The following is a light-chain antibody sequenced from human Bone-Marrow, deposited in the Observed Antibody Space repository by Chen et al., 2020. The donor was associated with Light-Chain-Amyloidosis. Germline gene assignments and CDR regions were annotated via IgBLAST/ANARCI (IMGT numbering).Light chain of an antibody. CDR3: QSADRSGTYAVI. V-gene: IGLV3-25*03. CDR1: DLPTKY. Sequence: SDELTQPPSVSVSPGQTARITCSGDDLPTKYAYWYQQKPGQAPVLVIHRDTERPSGISERFSGSSSGTTATLTISGVQAEDEADYHCQSADRSGTYAVIFGGGTKLTVL. J-gene: IGLJ2*01. CDR2: RDT.